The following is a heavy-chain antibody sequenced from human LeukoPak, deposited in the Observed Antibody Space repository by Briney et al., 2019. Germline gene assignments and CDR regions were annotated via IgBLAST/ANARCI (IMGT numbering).Heavy chain of an antibody. Sequence: SETLSLTCTVSGGSISSYYWNWIRQPPGKGLEWIGYIYYSGSTNYNPSLKSRVTISLDTSKNQFSLNLTSVTAADTAVYYCARFTPQGYGRGGYNRFDPWGQGTLVTVSS. J-gene: IGHJ5*02. V-gene: IGHV4-59*01. CDR1: GGSISSYY. D-gene: IGHD3-10*01. CDR2: IYYSGST. CDR3: ARFTPQGYGRGGYNRFDP.